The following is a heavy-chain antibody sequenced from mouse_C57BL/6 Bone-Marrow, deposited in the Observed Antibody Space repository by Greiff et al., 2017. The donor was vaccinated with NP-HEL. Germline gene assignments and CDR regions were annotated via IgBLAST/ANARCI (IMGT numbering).Heavy chain of an antibody. Sequence: VQLQQSGPELVKPGASVKISCKASGYTFTDYYMNWVKQSHGKSLEWIGDINPNNGGTSYNQKFKGKATLTVDKSSSTAYMELRSLTSEDSAVYYCARMGKRDAMDYWGQGTSVTVSS. CDR1: GYTFTDYY. CDR2: INPNNGGT. V-gene: IGHV1-26*01. CDR3: ARMGKRDAMDY. J-gene: IGHJ4*01. D-gene: IGHD4-1*01.